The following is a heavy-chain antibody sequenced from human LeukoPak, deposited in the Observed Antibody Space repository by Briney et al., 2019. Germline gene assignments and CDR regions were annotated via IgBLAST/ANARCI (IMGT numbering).Heavy chain of an antibody. CDR3: AREVDSIAAAV. J-gene: IGHJ4*02. CDR1: GGSISSGDYY. V-gene: IGHV4-30-4*08. CDR2: IYYSGST. D-gene: IGHD6-13*01. Sequence: PSETLSLTCTVSGGSISSGDYYWSWIRQPPGKGLEGIVYIYYSGSTYYNPSLKSRVTISVNTSKNQFSLKLSSVTAADTAVYYCAREVDSIAAAVWGQGTLVTVSS.